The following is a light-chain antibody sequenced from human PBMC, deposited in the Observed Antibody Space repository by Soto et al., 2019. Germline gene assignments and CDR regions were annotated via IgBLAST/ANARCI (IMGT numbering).Light chain of an antibody. Sequence: IQMTHSPSTLSASVLDRVTITFLSSQSISNWLAWYQQKPGKAPKLLIFAASSLQSGVPSRFSGSRSGPDFTLTISSLQPEDFATYYCQQXDSSPPTFGQGTKVDIK. CDR3: QQXDSSPPT. CDR1: QSISNW. V-gene: IGKV1-39*01. CDR2: AAS. J-gene: IGKJ1*01.